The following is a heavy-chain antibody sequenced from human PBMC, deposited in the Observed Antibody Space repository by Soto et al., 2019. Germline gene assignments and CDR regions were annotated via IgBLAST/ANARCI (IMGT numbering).Heavy chain of an antibody. CDR3: ASSLTHYDSSGYPTPYFDY. D-gene: IGHD3-22*01. J-gene: IGHJ4*02. CDR1: GFTFSSYS. CDR2: ISSSSSYI. Sequence: EVQLLESGGGLVQPGGSLRLSCAASGFTFSSYSMNWVRQAPGKGLEWVSSISSSSSYIYYADSVKGRFTISRDNAKNSLYLQMNSLRAEDTAVYYCASSLTHYDSSGYPTPYFDYWGQGTLVTVSS. V-gene: IGHV3-21*01.